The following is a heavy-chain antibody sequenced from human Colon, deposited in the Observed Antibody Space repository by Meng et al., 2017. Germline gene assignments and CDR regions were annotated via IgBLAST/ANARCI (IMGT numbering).Heavy chain of an antibody. D-gene: IGHD6-19*01. CDR1: GGSLSSGNDY. CDR3: ATGPGYSSGLDS. Sequence: QVQLQEWGPGLWRPSETLSLTCTVSGGSLSSGNDYWSWIRQAPGKGLEWIGYISYSGNSPYNPSLKSRVDISTDTSRRQCSLKFNSVTAADTAIYYCATGPGYSSGLDSWGRGALVTVSS. J-gene: IGHJ4*02. CDR2: ISYSGNS. V-gene: IGHV4-61*01.